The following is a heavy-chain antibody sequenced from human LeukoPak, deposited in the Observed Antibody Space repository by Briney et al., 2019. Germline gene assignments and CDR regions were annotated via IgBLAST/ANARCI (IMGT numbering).Heavy chain of an antibody. Sequence: SETLSLTCTVSGDSITNNHWSWLRQPPGKGLECIGHISYTGSTNYNPSLKTRLTMSLDTSKNHFSLTLTSVTAADTALYYCARHVFSDGSPFDSWGQGSLVTVSS. V-gene: IGHV4-59*08. CDR2: ISYTGST. J-gene: IGHJ4*02. D-gene: IGHD3-10*01. CDR1: GDSITNNH. CDR3: ARHVFSDGSPFDS.